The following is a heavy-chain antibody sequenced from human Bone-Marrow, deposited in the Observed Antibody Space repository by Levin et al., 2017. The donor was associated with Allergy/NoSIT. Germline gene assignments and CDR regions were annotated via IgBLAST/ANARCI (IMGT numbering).Heavy chain of an antibody. Sequence: GSLRLSCNVSGASISRYYWSWVRQPPGKGLEWIGYIHYSGSANYNPFLKSRGTISVDTSKSQFSLKLDSVTAADTAVYYCARAVYVQYFDYWGQGTLVTVSS. D-gene: IGHD3-16*01. CDR2: IHYSGSA. J-gene: IGHJ4*02. V-gene: IGHV4-59*01. CDR1: GASISRYY. CDR3: ARAVYVQYFDY.